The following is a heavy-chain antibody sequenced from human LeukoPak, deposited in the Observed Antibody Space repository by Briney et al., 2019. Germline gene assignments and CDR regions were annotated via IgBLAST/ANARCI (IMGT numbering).Heavy chain of an antibody. CDR2: ISTSGDST. V-gene: IGHV3-43*02. D-gene: IGHD3-3*01. Sequence: GGSLRLSCTSSGFTFDDYAMHWVRQAPGKGLEWVSLISTSGDSTTYADSVKGRFTISRDNSKNSLYLQMNSLRTEDTALYYCTKDIYGVVSSSCGMDVWGKGTTVTVS. CDR3: TKDIYGVVSSSCGMDV. J-gene: IGHJ6*04. CDR1: GFTFDDYA.